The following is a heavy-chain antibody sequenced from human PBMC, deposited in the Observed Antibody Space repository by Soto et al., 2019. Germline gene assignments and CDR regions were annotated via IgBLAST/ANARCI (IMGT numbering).Heavy chain of an antibody. CDR3: AREPPPDL. Sequence: GGSLRLSCAASGFTVSSKYMNWVRQAPGKGLEWVSIIWSAGLTYYADSVRGRFTISRDISKNILFLQMNNLSAEDSAIYYCAREPPPDLWGQGTLVNVSS. V-gene: IGHV3-53*01. CDR2: IWSAGLT. CDR1: GFTVSSKY. J-gene: IGHJ5*02.